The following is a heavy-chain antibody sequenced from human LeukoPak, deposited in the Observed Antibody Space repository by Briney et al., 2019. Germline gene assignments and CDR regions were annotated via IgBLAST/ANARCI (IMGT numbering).Heavy chain of an antibody. D-gene: IGHD3-10*01. CDR3: ARPGITAFDI. CDR2: ISSSGSIT. CDR1: GFTLSSHN. Sequence: GGSLRLSCVASGFTLSSHNTNWVRQAPGKGLEWVSHISSSGSITYYGDSVKGRITISGDNAKNSVSLYMNSLRAEDSAVYYCARPGITAFDIWGQGTMVTVSS. J-gene: IGHJ3*02. V-gene: IGHV3-48*01.